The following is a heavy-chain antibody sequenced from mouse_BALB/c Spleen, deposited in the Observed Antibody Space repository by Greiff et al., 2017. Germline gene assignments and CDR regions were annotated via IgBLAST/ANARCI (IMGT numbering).Heavy chain of an antibody. V-gene: IGHV3-6*02. J-gene: IGHJ4*01. CDR1: GYSITSGYY. CDR2: ISYDGSN. D-gene: IGHD2-4*01. CDR3: ASYYDYDGGYAMDY. Sequence: EVKLEESGPGLVKPSQSLSLTCSVTGYSITSGYYWNWIRQFPGNKLEWMGYISYDGSNNYNPSLKNRISITRDTSKNQFFLKLNSVTTEDTATYYCASYYDYDGGYAMDYWGQGTSVTVSS.